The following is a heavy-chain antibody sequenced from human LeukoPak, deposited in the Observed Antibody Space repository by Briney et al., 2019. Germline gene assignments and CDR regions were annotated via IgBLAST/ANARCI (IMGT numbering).Heavy chain of an antibody. D-gene: IGHD3-10*01. V-gene: IGHV3-23*01. CDR2: ISGSGGST. CDR3: AKGWPPGRYGMDV. CDR1: GFTFSSYA. J-gene: IGHJ6*02. Sequence: PGGSLRLSCAASGFTFSSYAMHWGRQAPGKGVEWVSAISGSGGSTYYADSVKGRFTISRDNSKNTLYLQMNSLRAEDTAVYYCAKGWPPGRYGMDVWGQGTTVTVSS.